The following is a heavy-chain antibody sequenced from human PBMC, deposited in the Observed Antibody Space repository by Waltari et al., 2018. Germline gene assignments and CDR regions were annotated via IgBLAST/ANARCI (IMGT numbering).Heavy chain of an antibody. CDR3: ARDSRDGYNYRDY. D-gene: IGHD5-12*01. J-gene: IGHJ4*02. CDR2: ISPIFGTA. CDR1: GGTFSSYA. Sequence: QVQLVQSGAEVKKPGSSVKVSCKASGGTFSSYAISWVRQAPGQGLECMGGISPIFGTANYAQKFQGRVTITADKSTSTAYMELSSLRAEDTAVYYCARDSRDGYNYRDYWGQGTLVTVSS. V-gene: IGHV1-69*14.